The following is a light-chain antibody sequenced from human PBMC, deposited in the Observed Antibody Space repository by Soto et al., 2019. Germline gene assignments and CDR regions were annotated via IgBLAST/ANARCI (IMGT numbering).Light chain of an antibody. V-gene: IGKV1-39*01. CDR3: QQSYTTPPT. CDR1: QFINSD. CDR2: SAS. Sequence: DIQMTQSPSSLSASVGDRVTITCRASQFINSDLNWYQQKLGKAPKLLIYSASSLQSGVPSRFSGSESGTDSTLTITSLRPEDFATYFCQQSYTTPPTFGQGTKVEL. J-gene: IGKJ1*01.